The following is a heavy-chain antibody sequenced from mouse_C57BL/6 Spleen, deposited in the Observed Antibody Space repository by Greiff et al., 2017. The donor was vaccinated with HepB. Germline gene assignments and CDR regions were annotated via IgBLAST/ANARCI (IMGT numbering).Heavy chain of an antibody. D-gene: IGHD1-1*01. Sequence: VQLQQSGAELAKPGASVKLSCKASGYTFTSYWMHWVNQRPGQGLEWIGDINPSSGYTKYNQKFKDKATLTADKSSSTAYMQLSSLTYEDSAVYYCARRDYGSSYYAMDDWGQGTSVTVSS. J-gene: IGHJ4*01. V-gene: IGHV1-7*01. CDR1: GYTFTSYW. CDR3: ARRDYGSSYYAMDD. CDR2: INPSSGYT.